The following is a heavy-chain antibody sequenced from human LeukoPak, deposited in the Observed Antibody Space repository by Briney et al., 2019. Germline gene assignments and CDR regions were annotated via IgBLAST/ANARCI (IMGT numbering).Heavy chain of an antibody. CDR2: IKQDGSEK. V-gene: IGHV3-7*01. CDR3: AREVPATISYYYYYMDV. Sequence: VQPGGSLRLSCAASGFTFSSYWMSWVRQAPGKGLEGVANIKQDGSEKYYVDSVKGRFTIFRDNAKNSLYLKMNSLRAEDTAVYYCAREVPATISYYYYYMDVWGKGTTVTVSS. CDR1: GFTFSSYW. D-gene: IGHD2-2*01. J-gene: IGHJ6*03.